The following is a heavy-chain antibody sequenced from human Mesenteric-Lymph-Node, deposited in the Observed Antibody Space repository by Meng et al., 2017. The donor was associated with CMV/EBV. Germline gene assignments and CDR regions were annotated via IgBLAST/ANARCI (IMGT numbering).Heavy chain of an antibody. D-gene: IGHD4-17*01. CDR2: ISYDGSNK. Sequence: GESLKISCAASGFTFSSYAMHWVRQAPGKGLEWVAVISYDGSNKYYADSVKGRFTISRDNSKKTLYLQMNSLRVEDTALYYCAKDGAGYGDYVGCYFDYWGQGTLVTVSS. V-gene: IGHV3-30*04. J-gene: IGHJ4*02. CDR3: AKDGAGYGDYVGCYFDY. CDR1: GFTFSSYA.